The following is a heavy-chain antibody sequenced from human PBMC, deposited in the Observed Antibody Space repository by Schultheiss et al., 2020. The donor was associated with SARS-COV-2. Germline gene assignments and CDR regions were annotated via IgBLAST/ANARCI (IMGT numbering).Heavy chain of an antibody. CDR3: AKSFCTGGSCPEYFQY. CDR2: ISSSSSHI. Sequence: GESLKISCAASGFTFSSYSMNWVRQAPGKGLEWVSSISSSSSHIYYADSVKGRFTISRDNAKNSLYLQLNSLRAEDTAVYYCAKSFCTGGSCPEYFQYWGQGTLVTVSS. CDR1: GFTFSSYS. J-gene: IGHJ1*01. V-gene: IGHV3-21*01. D-gene: IGHD2-15*01.